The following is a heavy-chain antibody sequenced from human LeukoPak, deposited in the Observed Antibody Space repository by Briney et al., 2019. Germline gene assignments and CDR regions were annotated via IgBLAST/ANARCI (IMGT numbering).Heavy chain of an antibody. CDR2: IIPKFAIA. Sequence: ASVKVSCKASRGTFSNYAISWVRQAPGQGLEWMGQIIPKFAIAHYAQKFQGRVTITADESTSTAYLELSSLRSEDTAVYYCARDRPGRYCSNTSCYTAAPFDPWGQGTLVIVSS. V-gene: IGHV1-69*13. D-gene: IGHD2-2*02. CDR1: RGTFSNYA. CDR3: ARDRPGRYCSNTSCYTAAPFDP. J-gene: IGHJ5*02.